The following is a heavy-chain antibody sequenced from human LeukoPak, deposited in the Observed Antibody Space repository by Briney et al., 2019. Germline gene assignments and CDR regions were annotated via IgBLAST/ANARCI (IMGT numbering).Heavy chain of an antibody. J-gene: IGHJ4*02. CDR1: GGSFSGYY. CDR2: VKYTGST. V-gene: IGHV4-34*01. Sequence: KPSETLSLTCAVYGGSFSGYYWTWIRQTPGKGLEWIGEVKYTGSTNCNPSLKSRVTISVDTSKNQFSLKLSSVTAADTAVYYCARGIKAWGTRGSYFDYWGQGTLVTVSS. CDR3: ARGIKAWGTRGSYFDY. D-gene: IGHD3-16*01.